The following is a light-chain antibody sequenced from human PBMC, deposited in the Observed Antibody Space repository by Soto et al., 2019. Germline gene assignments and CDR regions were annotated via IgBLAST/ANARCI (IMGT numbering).Light chain of an antibody. CDR3: QQYGGSPRT. J-gene: IGKJ2*01. CDR2: AAS. V-gene: IGKV3-20*01. Sequence: EIVLAQSPGTLSLSPGERATLFCRASQSISKYLAWYQQRPGQSPRLLIYAASSRATGVPDRFSGGGSATDFTLTVSRLEPEEFAVYYCQQYGGSPRTFGQGTKLEIK. CDR1: QSISKY.